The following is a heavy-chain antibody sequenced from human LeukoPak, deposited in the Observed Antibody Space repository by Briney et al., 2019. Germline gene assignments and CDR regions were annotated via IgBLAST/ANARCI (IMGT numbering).Heavy chain of an antibody. CDR2: ISSSGSTI. CDR1: GFTFSDYY. D-gene: IGHD1-26*01. J-gene: IGHJ4*02. CDR3: ARLSRSGGTTIPYFDS. V-gene: IGHV3-11*04. Sequence: GGSLRLSCAASGFTFSDYYMSWIHQAPGKGLEWVSYISSSGSTIYYADSVKGRFTISRDNAKNSLYLQMNSLRAEDTAVYYCARLSRSGGTTIPYFDSWGQGTLVTVSS.